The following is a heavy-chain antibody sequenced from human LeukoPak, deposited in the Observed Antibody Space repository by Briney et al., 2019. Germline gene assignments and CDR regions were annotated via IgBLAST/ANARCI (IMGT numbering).Heavy chain of an antibody. J-gene: IGHJ4*02. Sequence: PSETLSLTCTVSGGSISSYYWSWIRQPPGKGLEWIGYIYYSGSTNYNPSLKSRVTISVDTSKNQFSLKLSSVTAADTAVYYCAGTTVTYFDYWGQGTLVTVSS. CDR1: GGSISSYY. D-gene: IGHD4-17*01. CDR3: AGTTVTYFDY. CDR2: IYYSGST. V-gene: IGHV4-59*08.